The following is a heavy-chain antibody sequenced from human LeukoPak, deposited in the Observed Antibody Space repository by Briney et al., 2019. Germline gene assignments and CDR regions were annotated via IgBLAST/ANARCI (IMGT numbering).Heavy chain of an antibody. CDR3: ARVDSGIDSYYMDV. CDR1: GFTFKNYW. CDR2: INQDGTEK. Sequence: GGSLRLSCAASGFTFKNYWMSWVRQAPGKGLEWVAHINQDGTEKYHVDSVRGRFTISRDNPKNSLYLQMNSLRLEDTAVYYCARVDSGIDSYYMDVWAKGTTVTVSS. J-gene: IGHJ6*03. D-gene: IGHD3-10*01. V-gene: IGHV3-7*01.